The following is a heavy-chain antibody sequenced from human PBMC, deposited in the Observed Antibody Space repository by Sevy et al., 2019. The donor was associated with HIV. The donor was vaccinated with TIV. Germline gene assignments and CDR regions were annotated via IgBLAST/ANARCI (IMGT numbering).Heavy chain of an antibody. J-gene: IGHJ3*02. CDR1: TFDFSSSG. V-gene: IGHV3-30*02. Sequence: GGSLRLSCVASTFDFSSSGMNWVRQAPGKGLEWVTFIRYDGTTKYYRDSVKGRFTISRDNSKNTVYLQMNSLRPEDTATYYCARLGSTTVTTSDAFDIWGQGTTVTVSS. CDR3: ARLGSTTVTTSDAFDI. D-gene: IGHD4-17*01. CDR2: IRYDGTTK.